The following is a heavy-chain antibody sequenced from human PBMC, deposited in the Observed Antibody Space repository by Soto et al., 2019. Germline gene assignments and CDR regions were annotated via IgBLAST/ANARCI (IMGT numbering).Heavy chain of an antibody. V-gene: IGHV4-34*01. CDR2: INHSGST. J-gene: IGHJ6*02. CDR3: ARSIAAAGTWYYYYYYGMDV. D-gene: IGHD6-13*01. Sequence: SKPLSLTCALYGGSFSVYYWSRIRQPPGKGLEWLGEINHSGSTNYNPSLKSRVTISVDTSKNQFSLKLSSVTAADTAVYYCARSIAAAGTWYYYYYYGMDVWGQGTTVTVSS. CDR1: GGSFSVYY.